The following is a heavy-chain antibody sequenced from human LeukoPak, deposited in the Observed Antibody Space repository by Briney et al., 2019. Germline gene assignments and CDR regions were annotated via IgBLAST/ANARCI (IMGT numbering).Heavy chain of an antibody. V-gene: IGHV4-39*07. J-gene: IGHJ4*02. Sequence: PSETLSLTCTVSGGSISSSSYYWGWIRQPPGKGLEWIGSIYYSGNTYYNPSLKSRVTISVDTSKNQFSLKLNSVTAADTAVYYCARDLGYSSSSTDYWGQGTLVTVSS. D-gene: IGHD6-6*01. CDR3: ARDLGYSSSSTDY. CDR2: IYYSGNT. CDR1: GGSISSSSYY.